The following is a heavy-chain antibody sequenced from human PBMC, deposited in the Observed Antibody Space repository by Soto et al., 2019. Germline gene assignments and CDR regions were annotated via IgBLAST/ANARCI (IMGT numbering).Heavy chain of an antibody. V-gene: IGHV3-23*01. CDR1: GFTFSSYA. Sequence: GGSLRLSCAASGFTFSSYAMSWVRQAPGKGLEWVSAISGSGGSTYYADSVKGRFTISRDNSKNTLYLQMNSLRAEDTAVYYCAKELLSRYLDWLLPLAPSVAFDIWGQGTMVTVSS. D-gene: IGHD3-9*01. CDR2: ISGSGGST. CDR3: AKELLSRYLDWLLPLAPSVAFDI. J-gene: IGHJ3*02.